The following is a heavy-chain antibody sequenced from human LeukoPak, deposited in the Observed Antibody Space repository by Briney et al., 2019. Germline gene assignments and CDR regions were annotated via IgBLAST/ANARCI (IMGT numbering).Heavy chain of an antibody. CDR2: ISSNGGST. V-gene: IGHV3-64*01. CDR3: ASSPPTGTTWYFDL. Sequence: GGSLRLSCAASGFTFSSYAMHWVRQAPGQGLEYVSAISSNGGSTYYANSVKGRFTISRDNSKNTLYLQMGSLRVEDMGVYYCASSPPTGTTWYFDLWGRGTLVTVSS. D-gene: IGHD1-7*01. CDR1: GFTFSSYA. J-gene: IGHJ2*01.